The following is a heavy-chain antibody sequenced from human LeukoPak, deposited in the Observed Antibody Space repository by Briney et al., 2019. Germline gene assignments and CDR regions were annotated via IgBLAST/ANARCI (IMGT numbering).Heavy chain of an antibody. D-gene: IGHD2-2*01. CDR3: AKDQSTGFCSSASCYGYYGMDV. J-gene: IGHJ6*02. Sequence: GRSLRPSCAASGFTFSSYGMHWVRQAPGKGLEWVAAISYDGSRKYYADSVKGRVTTSRDFSKNTLFLQVNSLRAEDTAVYYCAKDQSTGFCSSASCYGYYGMDVWGQGTTVTVSS. CDR2: ISYDGSRK. V-gene: IGHV3-30*18. CDR1: GFTFSSYG.